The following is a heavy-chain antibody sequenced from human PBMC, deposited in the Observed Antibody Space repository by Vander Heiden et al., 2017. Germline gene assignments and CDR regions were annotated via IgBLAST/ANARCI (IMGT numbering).Heavy chain of an antibody. CDR1: GLTFSSYS. CDR3: ARALNGVCPSDY. V-gene: IGHV3-21*01. Sequence: EVQLVESGGGLVKPGGSLRLSCAASGLTFSSYSMNWVRQAPGKGLEWVSSISSSSSYIYYADSVKGRFTISRDNAKNSLYLQMNSLRAEDTAVYYCARALNGVCPSDYWGQGTLVTVSS. CDR2: ISSSSSYI. D-gene: IGHD2-8*01. J-gene: IGHJ4*02.